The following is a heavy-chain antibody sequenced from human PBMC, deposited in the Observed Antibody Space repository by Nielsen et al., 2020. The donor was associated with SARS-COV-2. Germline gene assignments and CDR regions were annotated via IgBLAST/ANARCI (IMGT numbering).Heavy chain of an antibody. CDR2: INAGGSQK. Sequence: GESLKISCVGSGFTFSNYWMSWVRQAPGKGLEWVATINAGGSQKFHVDSVRGRFTISRDVTENSLYLQMNNLRAEDTAIYYCTRDLHDFWGQGTLVTVSS. CDR3: TRDLHDF. CDR1: GFTFSNYW. V-gene: IGHV3-7*03. J-gene: IGHJ4*02.